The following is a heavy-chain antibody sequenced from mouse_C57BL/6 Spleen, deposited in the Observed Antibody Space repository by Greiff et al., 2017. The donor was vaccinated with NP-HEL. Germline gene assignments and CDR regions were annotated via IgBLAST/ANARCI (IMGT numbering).Heavy chain of an antibody. CDR1: GYTFTSYW. J-gene: IGHJ4*01. CDR3: ARGDGSSSFYAMDY. CDR2: IYPSDSET. V-gene: IGHV1-61*01. D-gene: IGHD1-1*01. Sequence: QVQLQQSGAELVRPGSSVKLSCKASGYTFTSYWMDWVKQRPGQGLEWIGNIYPSDSETHYNQKFKDKATLTVDKSSSTAYMQLSSLTSEDSAVYYCARGDGSSSFYAMDYWGQGTSVTVSS.